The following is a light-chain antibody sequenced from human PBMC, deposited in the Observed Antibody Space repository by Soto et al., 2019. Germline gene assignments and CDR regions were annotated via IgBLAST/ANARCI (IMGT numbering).Light chain of an antibody. CDR3: QQYGSSLIT. Sequence: ETVSAQSPGTLSLSPGERAALSCRASQSVGCSLAWYQQRPGQAPRLLVYHTSNRATGIPDRFSASGSGTDFTLTISRLEPEDFAVYYCQQYGSSLITFGQGTRLEIK. V-gene: IGKV3-20*01. CDR1: QSVGCS. CDR2: HTS. J-gene: IGKJ5*01.